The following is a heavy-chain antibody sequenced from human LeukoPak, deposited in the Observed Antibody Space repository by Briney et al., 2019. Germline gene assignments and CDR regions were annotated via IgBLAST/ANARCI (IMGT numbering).Heavy chain of an antibody. D-gene: IGHD3-10*01. CDR1: GFTFDDYG. CDR2: INHSGST. J-gene: IGHJ6*02. Sequence: PGGSLRLSCAASGFTFDDYGMSWIRQPPGKGLEWIGEINHSGSTNYNPSLKSRVTISVDTSKNQFSLKLSSVTAADTAVYYCARGRWQFAPRHYYYGMDVWGQGTTVTVSS. V-gene: IGHV4-34*01. CDR3: ARGRWQFAPRHYYYGMDV.